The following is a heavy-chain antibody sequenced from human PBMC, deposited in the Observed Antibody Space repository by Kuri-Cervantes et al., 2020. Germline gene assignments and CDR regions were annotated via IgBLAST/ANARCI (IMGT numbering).Heavy chain of an antibody. Sequence: SETLSLTCTVSGGSISSGDYYWSWIRQPPGKGLEWIGCIYYSGSTYYNPSLKSRVTISVDTSKNQFSLKLSSVTAADTAVYYCARDSYSYGSNYYYYYGMDVWGQGTTVTVSS. D-gene: IGHD5-18*01. V-gene: IGHV4-30-4*01. CDR3: ARDSYSYGSNYYYYYGMDV. J-gene: IGHJ6*02. CDR2: IYYSGST. CDR1: GGSISSGDYY.